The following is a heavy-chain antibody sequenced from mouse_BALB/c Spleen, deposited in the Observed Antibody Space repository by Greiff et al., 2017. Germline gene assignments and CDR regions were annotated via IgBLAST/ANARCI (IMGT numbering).Heavy chain of an antibody. Sequence: EVKLVESGGGLVKPGGSLKLSCAASGFTFSSYAMSWVRQTPEKRLEWVASISSGGSTYYPDSVKGRFTISRDNARNILYLQMSSLRSEDTAMYYCARPYYDYDVAMDYWGQGTSVTVSS. J-gene: IGHJ4*01. D-gene: IGHD2-4*01. CDR3: ARPYYDYDVAMDY. CDR1: GFTFSSYA. CDR2: ISSGGST. V-gene: IGHV5-6-5*01.